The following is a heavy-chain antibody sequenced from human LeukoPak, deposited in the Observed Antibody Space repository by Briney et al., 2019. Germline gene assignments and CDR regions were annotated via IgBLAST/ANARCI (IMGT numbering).Heavy chain of an antibody. CDR2: ISDSGST. D-gene: IGHD1-26*01. J-gene: IGHJ4*02. V-gene: IGHV4-4*02. Sequence: GSLRLSCAASGFIFRSYAMSWVRQAPGKGLEWIGFISDSGSTSYNSSLKSRVAISVDRSKNQFSLKLTSVTAADTAAYYCARESPKPYSGSYFDSWGQGTLVTVSS. CDR3: ARESPKPYSGSYFDS. CDR1: GFIFRSYA.